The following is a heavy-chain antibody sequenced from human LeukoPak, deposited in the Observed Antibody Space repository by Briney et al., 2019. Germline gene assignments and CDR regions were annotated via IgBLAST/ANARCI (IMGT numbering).Heavy chain of an antibody. Sequence: SETLSLTCTVSGGSISSYYWSWIRQPPGKGLEWIGYIYYSGSTNYNPSLKSRVTISVDTSKNQFSLKLSSVTAADTAVYYCARHGAYYYDSSGYFDYWGQGTLVTASS. D-gene: IGHD3-22*01. CDR1: GGSISSYY. J-gene: IGHJ4*02. CDR3: ARHGAYYYDSSGYFDY. V-gene: IGHV4-59*08. CDR2: IYYSGST.